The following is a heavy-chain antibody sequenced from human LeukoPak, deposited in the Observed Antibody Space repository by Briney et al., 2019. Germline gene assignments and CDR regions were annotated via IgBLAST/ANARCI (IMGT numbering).Heavy chain of an antibody. CDR3: ARRSVVVVPAAIYAFDI. CDR2: ISSSSSTI. V-gene: IGHV3-48*04. D-gene: IGHD2-2*01. J-gene: IGHJ3*02. CDR1: GFTFSSYS. Sequence: GSLRLSCAASGFTFSSYSMNWVRQAPGKGLEWVSYISSSSSTIYYGDSVKGRFTISRDNAKNSLYLQMNSLRAEDTAVYYCARRSVVVVPAAIYAFDIWGQGTMVTVSS.